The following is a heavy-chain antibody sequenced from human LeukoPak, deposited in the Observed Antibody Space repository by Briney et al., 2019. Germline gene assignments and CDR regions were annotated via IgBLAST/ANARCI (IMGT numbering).Heavy chain of an antibody. CDR3: AGERPEYCSGGTCQRYPFDI. CDR1: GGSFSGYY. J-gene: IGHJ3*02. V-gene: IGHV4-34*01. Sequence: NPSETLSLTCAVYGGSFSGYYWSWIRQPPGKGLEWIGEINHSGSTNYNPSLKSRVTISVDTSKNQFSLKVRSVTAADTAVYYCAGERPEYCSGGTCQRYPFDIWGQGTVVTVSS. CDR2: INHSGST. D-gene: IGHD2-15*01.